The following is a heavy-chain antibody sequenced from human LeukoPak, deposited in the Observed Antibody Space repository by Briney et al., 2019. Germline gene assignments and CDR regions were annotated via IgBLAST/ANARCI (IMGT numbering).Heavy chain of an antibody. CDR3: AKVDSSSWYHRVGFDY. D-gene: IGHD6-13*01. CDR2: ISGSGGST. Sequence: GGALRHSCAASGFTFSSYAMSWVRQAPGKGLEWVSAISGSGGSTYYADSVKGRFTISRDNSKNTLYLQMNSLRADDTAVYYCAKVDSSSWYHRVGFDYWGQGTLVTVSS. CDR1: GFTFSSYA. J-gene: IGHJ4*02. V-gene: IGHV3-23*01.